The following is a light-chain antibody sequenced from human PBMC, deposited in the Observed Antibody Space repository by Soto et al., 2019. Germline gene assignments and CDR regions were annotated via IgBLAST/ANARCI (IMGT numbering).Light chain of an antibody. J-gene: IGLJ2*01. CDR2: EVS. Sequence: QSALTQPPSASGSPGQSVTISCTGTSSDVGGYNYVSWYQQHPGKAPKLMIYEVSKRPSGVPDRFSGFKSGNTASLTVSGLQAEDEADYYCSSYAGSNNFGVFGGGTKVTVL. CDR3: SSYAGSNNFGV. V-gene: IGLV2-8*01. CDR1: SSDVGGYNY.